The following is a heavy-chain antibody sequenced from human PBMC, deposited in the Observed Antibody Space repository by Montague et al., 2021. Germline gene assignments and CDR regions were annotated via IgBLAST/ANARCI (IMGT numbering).Heavy chain of an antibody. J-gene: IGHJ3*02. D-gene: IGHD3-10*01. Sequence: SETLSLTCSVSGDSISSYEYYWTWIRQPAGRGLEWIGRVYKRGDTNTNPSLRGRLTLSVDTSKNHFSLTLTSVTAADTAVYFCARDSPVVEPWVGEHKGAFDIWGQGTMVTVSS. CDR2: VYKRGDT. CDR3: ARDSPVVEPWVGEHKGAFDI. V-gene: IGHV4-4*07. CDR1: GDSISSYEYY.